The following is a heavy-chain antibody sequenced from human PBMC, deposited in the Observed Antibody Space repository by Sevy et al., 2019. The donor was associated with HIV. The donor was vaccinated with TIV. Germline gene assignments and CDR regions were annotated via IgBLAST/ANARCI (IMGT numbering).Heavy chain of an antibody. CDR1: GGSISSGGYS. Sequence: SETLSLTCAVSGGSISSGGYSWNWIRQPPGKGLEWIGYIYHTGNTYYNPSLKIRVTISVDRSNNQFSLKLNSLTAADTAVYYCARAAARMTTVTHFDYWGQGTLVTVSS. D-gene: IGHD4-17*01. V-gene: IGHV4-30-2*01. CDR2: IYHTGNT. CDR3: ARAAARMTTVTHFDY. J-gene: IGHJ4*02.